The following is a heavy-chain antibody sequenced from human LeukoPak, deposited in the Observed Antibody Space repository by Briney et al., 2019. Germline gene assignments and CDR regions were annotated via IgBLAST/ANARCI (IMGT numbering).Heavy chain of an antibody. CDR1: GFTFRDAW. D-gene: IGHD3-10*01. V-gene: IGHV3-15*01. Sequence: SGGSLRLSCAASGFTFRDAWMTWVRQAPGKGLEWVGRIRSRSDGGTADYATAVKGRFTISRDDSTNTLYLEMSSLKTEDTAVYFCARDVTMVRRAQDYYGMDVWGQGTTVTVPS. CDR2: IRSRSDGGTA. CDR3: ARDVTMVRRAQDYYGMDV. J-gene: IGHJ6*02.